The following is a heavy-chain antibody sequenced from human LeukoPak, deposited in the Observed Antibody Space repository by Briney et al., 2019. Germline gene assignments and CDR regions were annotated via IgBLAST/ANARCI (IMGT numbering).Heavy chain of an antibody. CDR2: IYYSGST. Sequence: PSETLSLTCTVSGGSISSYYWSWIRQPPGEGLEWIGYIYYSGSTNYNPSLKSRVTISVDTSKNQFSLKLSSVTAADTAVYYCARQGSPGAVAGKVFDYWGQGTLVTVSS. CDR1: GGSISSYY. J-gene: IGHJ4*02. V-gene: IGHV4-59*08. CDR3: ARQGSPGAVAGKVFDY. D-gene: IGHD6-19*01.